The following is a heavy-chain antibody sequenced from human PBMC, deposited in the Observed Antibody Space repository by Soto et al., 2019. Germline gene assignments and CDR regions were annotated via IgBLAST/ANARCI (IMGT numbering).Heavy chain of an antibody. CDR3: ARSDCTSTSCYVVGFDP. CDR1: GFSFSNYG. V-gene: IGHV3-21*01. Sequence: EVQLVESGGGLVKPGGSLRLSCAASGFSFSNYGMNWVRQAPGKGLEWVSSISSSSSYISYADSVKGRFTISRDNAKNSVYLQMNSLRAEDTAVYYCARSDCTSTSCYVVGFDPWGQGTRVTVSS. J-gene: IGHJ5*02. CDR2: ISSSSSYI. D-gene: IGHD2-2*01.